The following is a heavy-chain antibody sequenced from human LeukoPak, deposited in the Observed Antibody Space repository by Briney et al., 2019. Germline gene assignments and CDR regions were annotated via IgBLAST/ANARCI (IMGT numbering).Heavy chain of an antibody. D-gene: IGHD3-3*01. CDR3: ARDTTIFGVVTYFDY. CDR1: GVSISSYY. V-gene: IGHV4-4*07. Sequence: SETLSLSCAVSGVSISSYYRSWIRQPAGKGLEWIWRIYTSGSTNYNPSLKRRVTMSVDTSKNQFSLKLSSVTAADTAVYDCARDTTIFGVVTYFDYWGQGTLVTVSS. J-gene: IGHJ4*02. CDR2: IYTSGST.